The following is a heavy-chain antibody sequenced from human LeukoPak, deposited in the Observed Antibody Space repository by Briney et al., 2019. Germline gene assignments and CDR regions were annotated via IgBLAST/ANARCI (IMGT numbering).Heavy chain of an antibody. V-gene: IGHV7-4-1*02. CDR1: GYTFTNYG. D-gene: IGHD5-18*01. CDR3: ARFRPHGYYDTFDI. CDR2: INTNSGDP. J-gene: IGHJ3*02. Sequence: ASVKVSCKASGYTFTNYGVNWVRQAPGEGLEWMGWINTNSGDPTYAQGFTGWFVFSLDTSVSTAYLQISSLRAEDTAVYYCARFRPHGYYDTFDIWGQGTMVTVS.